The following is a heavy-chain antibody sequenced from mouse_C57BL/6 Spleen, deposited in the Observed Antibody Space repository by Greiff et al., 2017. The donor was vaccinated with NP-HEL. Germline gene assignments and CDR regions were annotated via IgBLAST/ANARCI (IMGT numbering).Heavy chain of an antibody. Sequence: QVQLQQPGAELVMPGASVKLSCKASGYTFTSYWMHWVKQRPGQGLEWIGEIDPSDSYTNYNQKFKGKSTLTVDKSSSTAYMQLSSLTSEDSAVYYCARKGYKGYYFDYWGQGTTLTVSS. CDR3: ARKGYKGYYFDY. J-gene: IGHJ2*01. CDR2: IDPSDSYT. CDR1: GYTFTSYW. D-gene: IGHD1-3*01. V-gene: IGHV1-69*01.